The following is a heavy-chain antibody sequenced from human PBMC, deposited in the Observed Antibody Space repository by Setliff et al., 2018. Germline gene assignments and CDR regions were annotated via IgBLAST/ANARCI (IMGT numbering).Heavy chain of an antibody. J-gene: IGHJ3*01. D-gene: IGHD2-2*01. V-gene: IGHV5-51*01. CDR2: IYPGDSDT. Sequence: GESLKISCKASGYIFTNYWIGWVRQMPGKGLEWMGIIYPGDSDTRYSPSFQGQVTISADKSISTAYLQWSSLKASDTAMYYCTRHEDRNKCTSSSCYRENDAFDVWGQGAMVTVSS. CDR3: TRHEDRNKCTSSSCYRENDAFDV. CDR1: GYIFTNYW.